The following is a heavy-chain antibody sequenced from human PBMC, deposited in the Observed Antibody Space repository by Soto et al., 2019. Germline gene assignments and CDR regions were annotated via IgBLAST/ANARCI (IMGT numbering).Heavy chain of an antibody. V-gene: IGHV3-73*01. CDR1: GFIFSDSA. CDR2: IRSKDNGYAT. D-gene: IGHD2-21*02. CDR3: NRRAGGDWGVS. Sequence: GSLRLSCAVSGFIFSDSAIHWVRQAPGKGLEWVGRIRSKDNGYATGYAASVEGRFTISRDDSKNTAYLQMNSLKTEDTAIYYCNRRAGGDWGVSWGQGSLVTVSS. J-gene: IGHJ5*02.